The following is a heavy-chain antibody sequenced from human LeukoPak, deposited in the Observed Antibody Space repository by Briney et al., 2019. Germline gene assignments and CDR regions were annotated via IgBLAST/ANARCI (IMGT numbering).Heavy chain of an antibody. V-gene: IGHV1-2*06. D-gene: IGHD6-6*01. CDR2: INPNSGGT. Sequence: ASVKVSCKASGYTFTGYYMHWVRQAPGQRLEWIGRINPNSGGTNYAQKFQGRVSMTRDTSISTAYMELSRLRSDDTAVYYCARGGVEYSSSSGGYWRPGTLVTVSS. CDR3: ARGGVEYSSSSGGY. J-gene: IGHJ4*02. CDR1: GYTFTGYY.